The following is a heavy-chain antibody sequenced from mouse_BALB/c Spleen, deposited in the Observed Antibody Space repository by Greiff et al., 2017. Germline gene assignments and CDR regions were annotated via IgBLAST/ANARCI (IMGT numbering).Heavy chain of an antibody. CDR1: GFTFSSYA. Sequence: EVKVVESGGGLVKPGGSLKLSCAASGFTFSSYAMSWVRQTPEKRLEWVASISSGGSTYYPDSVKGRFTISRDNAKNTLYLQMSSLKSEDTAMYYCARDGGYRYDGYAMDYWVKEPQSPSPQ. J-gene: IGHJ4*01. CDR2: ISSGGST. D-gene: IGHD2-14*01. V-gene: IGHV5-6-5*01. CDR3: ARDGGYRYDGYAMDY.